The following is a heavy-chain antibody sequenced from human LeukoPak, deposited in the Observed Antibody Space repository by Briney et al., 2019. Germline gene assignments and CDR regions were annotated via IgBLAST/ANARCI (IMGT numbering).Heavy chain of an antibody. J-gene: IGHJ3*02. CDR3: AKIDYDSSGATDAFDI. V-gene: IGHV3-30*18. Sequence: GGSLRLSCVTSGFTFSRYAMHWVRQAPGKGLQWVTVTSYDGSDTYYADSVKGRFTLSRDSSTNTVYLQMNSLRAEDTAVYYCAKIDYDSSGATDAFDIWGQGTMVTVSS. CDR2: TSYDGSDT. CDR1: GFTFSRYA. D-gene: IGHD3-22*01.